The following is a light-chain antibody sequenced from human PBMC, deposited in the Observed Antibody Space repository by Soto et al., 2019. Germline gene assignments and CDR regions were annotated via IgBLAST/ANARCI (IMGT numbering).Light chain of an antibody. CDR2: AAS. V-gene: IGKV1-9*01. CDR3: QQLYIDSSPIT. Sequence: IQLTQSPSSLSASVGDRVTITCRASQGISSYLAWYQQKPGKAPKLLIKAASRLQTGVPSRFSGSGSGTDFTLTISGLQPDDFVAYYCQQLYIDSSPITFGQGTRLELK. CDR1: QGISSY. J-gene: IGKJ5*01.